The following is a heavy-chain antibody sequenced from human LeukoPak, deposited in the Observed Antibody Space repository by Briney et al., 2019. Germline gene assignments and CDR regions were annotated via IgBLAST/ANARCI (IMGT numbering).Heavy chain of an antibody. CDR1: GFTFSSYE. CDR2: ISCSGSNI. CDR3: AELGIILIGGV. V-gene: IGHV3-48*03. J-gene: IGHJ6*03. D-gene: IGHD3-9*01. Sequence: PGGSLRLSCAASGFTFSSYEMNWVRQAPGEGLEGVIYISCSGSNIYYTDSVKGRLTISRENAKNSLSLKMNSLSAEDTAVYYLAELGIILIGGVGGKGTTVHISS.